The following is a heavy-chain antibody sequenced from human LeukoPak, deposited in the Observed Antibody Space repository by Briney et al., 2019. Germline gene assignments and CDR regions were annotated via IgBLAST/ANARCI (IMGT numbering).Heavy chain of an antibody. D-gene: IGHD3-10*01. J-gene: IGHJ6*03. CDR1: GGTFSSYA. CDR2: IIPIFGTA. Sequence: GSSVKVSCKASGGTFSSYAISWVRQAPGQGLEWMGGIIPIFGTANYAQKFQGRVTITTDESTSTAYVELSSLRSEDTAVYYCARDRGGSGSPGPRPYYYYYMDVWGKGTTVTVSS. V-gene: IGHV1-69*05. CDR3: ARDRGGSGSPGPRPYYYYYMDV.